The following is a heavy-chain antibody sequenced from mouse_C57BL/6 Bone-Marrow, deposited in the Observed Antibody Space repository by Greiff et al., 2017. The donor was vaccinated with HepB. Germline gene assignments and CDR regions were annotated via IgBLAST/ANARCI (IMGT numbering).Heavy chain of an antibody. CDR3: ARHCGYDAWFAY. J-gene: IGHJ3*01. CDR2: IDPSDSET. V-gene: IGHV1-52*01. Sequence: VQLQQPGAELVRPGSSVKLSCKASGYTFTSYWMHWVKQRPIQGLEWIGNIDPSDSETHYNQKFKDKATLTVDTSSSTVYMQLSSLTSEDSAVYYCARHCGYDAWFAYWGQGTLVTVSA. CDR1: GYTFTSYW. D-gene: IGHD2-2*01.